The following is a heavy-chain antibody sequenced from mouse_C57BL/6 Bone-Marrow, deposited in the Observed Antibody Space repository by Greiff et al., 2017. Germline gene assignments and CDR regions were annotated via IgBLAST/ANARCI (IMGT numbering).Heavy chain of an antibody. CDR1: GYTFTSYW. J-gene: IGHJ4*01. CDR3: ARGYYGSSGGVDY. D-gene: IGHD1-1*01. CDR2: IDPSDSYT. Sequence: QVQLQQPGAELVMPGASVKLSCKASGYTFTSYWMHWVKQRPGQGLEWIGEIDPSDSYTNYNQKFKGKSTLTVDKSSSTAYMQLSSLTSEDSAVYYCARGYYGSSGGVDYWGQGTSVTVSS. V-gene: IGHV1-69*01.